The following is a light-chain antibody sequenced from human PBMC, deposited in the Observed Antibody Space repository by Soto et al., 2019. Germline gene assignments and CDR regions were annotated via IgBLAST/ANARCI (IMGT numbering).Light chain of an antibody. J-gene: IGKJ5*01. CDR3: MQALQTPVT. V-gene: IGKV2-28*01. CDR1: QSLRQSDEYSY. CDR2: VAS. Sequence: DIVMTQSPLSLPVTPGDPASISCSSSQSLRQSDEYSYLAWYLQKPGQSPQLLIYVASNRASGVPDRFSGSGSGTDFTLKISRVEAEDVGVYYCMQALQTPVTFGEGTRLEIK.